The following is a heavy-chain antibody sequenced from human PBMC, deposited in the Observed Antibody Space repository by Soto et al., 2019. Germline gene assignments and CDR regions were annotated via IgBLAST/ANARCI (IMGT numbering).Heavy chain of an antibody. Sequence: SEPLSLTCTVSGGSISSGDYYWSWIRQPPGKGLEWIGYIYYSGSTYYNPSLKSRVTISVDTSKNQFSLKLSSVTAADTAVYYCARDWQYCSSPSCYLSWGQGTLVTVSS. CDR2: IYYSGST. D-gene: IGHD2-2*01. CDR1: GGSISSGDYY. CDR3: ARDWQYCSSPSCYLS. V-gene: IGHV4-30-4*01. J-gene: IGHJ5*02.